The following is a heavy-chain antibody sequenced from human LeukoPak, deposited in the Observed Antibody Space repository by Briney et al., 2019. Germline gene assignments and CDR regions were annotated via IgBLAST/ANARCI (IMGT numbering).Heavy chain of an antibody. CDR3: ARGRLYYYDSSGYHPTFDY. D-gene: IGHD3-22*01. CDR1: GGSFSGYY. CDR2: INHSGST. V-gene: IGHV4-34*01. J-gene: IGHJ4*02. Sequence: SETLSLTCAVYGGSFSGYYWSWIRQPPGKGLEWIGEINHSGSTNYNPSLKSRVTISVDTSKNQFSLKLSSVTAADTAVYYCARGRLYYYDSSGYHPTFDYWGQGTLVTVSS.